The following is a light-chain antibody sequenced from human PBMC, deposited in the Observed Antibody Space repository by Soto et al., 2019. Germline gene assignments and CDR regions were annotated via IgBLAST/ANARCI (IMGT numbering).Light chain of an antibody. J-gene: IGKJ1*01. Sequence: DIQMTQSPSTLSASVGDRVTITCRASQSISSWLAWYQQKPGKAPKLLIFDASSLESGTPSRFSGRRSGTEFTLTISSLQPDDFATYYCQHYNSYSEAFGQGTKVDI. CDR1: QSISSW. CDR2: DAS. CDR3: QHYNSYSEA. V-gene: IGKV1-5*01.